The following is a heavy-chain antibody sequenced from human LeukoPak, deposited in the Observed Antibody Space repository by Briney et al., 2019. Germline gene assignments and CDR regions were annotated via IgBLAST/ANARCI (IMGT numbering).Heavy chain of an antibody. V-gene: IGHV3-48*01. CDR2: ISSSSSTI. Sequence: GGSLRLSCAASGFTFSNYNMNWVRQAPGKGLEWVSYISSSSSTIYYADSVEGRFTISRDDAKDSLYLQMNSLRAEDTAVYYCARAERLDTMVRGVYYYFYYMDVCGKGTTVTVSS. D-gene: IGHD3-10*01. J-gene: IGHJ6*03. CDR3: ARAERLDTMVRGVYYYFYYMDV. CDR1: GFTFSNYN.